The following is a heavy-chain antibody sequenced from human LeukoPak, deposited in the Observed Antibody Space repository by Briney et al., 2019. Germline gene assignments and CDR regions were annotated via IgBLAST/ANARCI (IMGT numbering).Heavy chain of an antibody. J-gene: IGHJ6*02. Sequence: GRSLRLSCAASGFTFSSYGMHWVRQAPGKGLEWVAVISYDGSNKYYADSVKGRFTISRDNSKNTLYLQMNSLRAEDTAVYYCAKDQEMTGLFNYYYYYYGMDVWGQGTTVTVSS. CDR3: AKDQEMTGLFNYYYYYYGMDV. D-gene: IGHD3-9*01. CDR2: ISYDGSNK. CDR1: GFTFSSYG. V-gene: IGHV3-30*18.